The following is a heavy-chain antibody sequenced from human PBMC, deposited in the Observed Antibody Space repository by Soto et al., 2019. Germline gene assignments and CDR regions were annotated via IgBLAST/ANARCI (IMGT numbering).Heavy chain of an antibody. CDR2: IYYSGST. V-gene: IGHV4-59*01. D-gene: IGHD3-3*01. Sequence: SETLSLTCTVSGGSISSYYWSWIRQPPGKGLEWIGYIYYSGSTNYNPSLKSRVTISVDTSKNQFSLKLSSVTAADTAVYYCDRGLDDYDFWSGSTLDAFDIWGQGTMVTVSS. J-gene: IGHJ3*02. CDR1: GGSISSYY. CDR3: DRGLDDYDFWSGSTLDAFDI.